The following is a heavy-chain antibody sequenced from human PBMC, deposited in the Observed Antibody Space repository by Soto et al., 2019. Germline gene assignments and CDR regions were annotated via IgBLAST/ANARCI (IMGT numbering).Heavy chain of an antibody. D-gene: IGHD5-18*01. CDR3: ARDRTRYSYHPPNDGMAV. CDR2: ISAYNGNT. V-gene: IGHV1-18*01. CDR1: GYTFTSYG. J-gene: IGHJ6*02. Sequence: QVQLVQSGAEVKKPGASVKVSCKASGYTFTSYGISWVRQAPGQGLEWMGWISAYNGNTNYAQKLQGRVTMTTDTSTSTAYMELRSLRSDDTAVYYCARDRTRYSYHPPNDGMAVWGQGTTVTVSS.